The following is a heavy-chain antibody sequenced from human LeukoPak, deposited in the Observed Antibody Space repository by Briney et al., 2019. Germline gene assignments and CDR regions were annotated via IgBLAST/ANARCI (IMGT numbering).Heavy chain of an antibody. CDR2: IKQDGSDK. CDR3: ARGAYTAMVTSFDY. J-gene: IGHJ4*02. Sequence: GGSLRLSCAASGFTFSNYWMTWVRQAPGKGLEWVANIKQDGSDKYYVDSVKGRFTISRDNTKNSLYLQMNSLRAEDTAVYYCARGAYTAMVTSFDYWGQGTLVTVSS. D-gene: IGHD5-18*01. CDR1: GFTFSNYW. V-gene: IGHV3-7*01.